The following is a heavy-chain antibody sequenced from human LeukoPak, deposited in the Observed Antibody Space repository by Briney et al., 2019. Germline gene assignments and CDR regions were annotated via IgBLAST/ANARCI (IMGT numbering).Heavy chain of an antibody. J-gene: IGHJ4*02. Sequence: SETLSLTCTVSGGSISSYYWSWIRQPPGKGLEWIGYIYYSGSTNYNPSLKSRVTISVDTSKNQFSLKLSSVTAADTAVYYCARGGDGVTGAPFYFDYWGQGTLVTVSS. CDR2: IYYSGST. V-gene: IGHV4-59*01. D-gene: IGHD2-21*01. CDR1: GGSISSYY. CDR3: ARGGDGVTGAPFYFDY.